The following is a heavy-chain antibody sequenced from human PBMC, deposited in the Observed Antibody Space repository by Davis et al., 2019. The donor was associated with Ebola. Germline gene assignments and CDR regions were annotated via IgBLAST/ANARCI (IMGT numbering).Heavy chain of an antibody. CDR2: INHNGST. Sequence: SETLSLTCAVYGGSFSGYYWSWIRQPPGKGLEWIGEINHNGSTNYNPSLKSRVTISVDTSKNQFSLKLSSVTAADTAVYYCARGSANSALYYYYGMDVWGQGTTVTVSS. CDR3: ARGSANSALYYYYGMDV. J-gene: IGHJ6*02. V-gene: IGHV4-34*01. CDR1: GGSFSGYY. D-gene: IGHD4-23*01.